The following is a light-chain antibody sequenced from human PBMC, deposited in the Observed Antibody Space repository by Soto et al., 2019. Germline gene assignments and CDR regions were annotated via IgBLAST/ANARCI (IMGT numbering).Light chain of an antibody. CDR2: GAS. Sequence: EIGMTQFPATLSVSPGERATLSCRASQTVLTHVAWYQQKPGQSPRVLIYGASTRATGIPARFSGSGSGTEFTLTISSLQSEDSAVYYCQQYNRWPPVTFGGGTKVEIK. CDR3: QQYNRWPPVT. V-gene: IGKV3-15*01. CDR1: QTVLTH. J-gene: IGKJ4*01.